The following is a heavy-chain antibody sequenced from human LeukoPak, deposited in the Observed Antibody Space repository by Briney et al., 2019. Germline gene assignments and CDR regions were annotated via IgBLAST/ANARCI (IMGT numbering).Heavy chain of an antibody. D-gene: IGHD4-11*01. Sequence: GASVKVSCKASGYTFTGYGIHWVRQAPGQGLEWMGCMHPNSGVTGYAQRFQGRVTMTRDTSISTAYMDLRSLRSDDTAVYYCARDPGYLQSDYWGQGTLVTVPS. J-gene: IGHJ4*02. V-gene: IGHV1-2*02. CDR2: MHPNSGVT. CDR3: ARDPGYLQSDY. CDR1: GYTFTGYG.